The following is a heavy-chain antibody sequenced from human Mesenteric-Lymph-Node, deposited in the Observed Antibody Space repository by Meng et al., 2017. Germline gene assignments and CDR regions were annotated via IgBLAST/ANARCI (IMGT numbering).Heavy chain of an antibody. CDR1: SSTFTVYA. CDR3: ARLYYDTLTGYPNYYFDY. J-gene: IGHJ4*02. Sequence: QVSVVHSGLELKKPGASVMVPCKAFSSTFTVYAMNGSRQDPGQGLEWMGWINTNTGNLTYAQGFTGRFVFSLDTSVSTAYLQISILKAVDTAVYYCARLYYDTLTGYPNYYFDYWGQGTLVTVSS. CDR2: INTNTGNL. V-gene: IGHV7-4-1*02. D-gene: IGHD3-9*01.